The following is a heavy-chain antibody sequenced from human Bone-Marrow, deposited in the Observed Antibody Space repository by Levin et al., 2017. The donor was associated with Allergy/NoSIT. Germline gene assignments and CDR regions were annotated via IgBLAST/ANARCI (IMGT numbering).Heavy chain of an antibody. V-gene: IGHV3-33*01. Sequence: PGGSLRLSCAASGFTFSSYGMHWVRQAPGKGLEWVAIIWYDGSNKYYADSVKGRFTISRDNSKNTLFLQMNSLRGEDTAVYYCARAHRDSRVVNTLDYWGQGTLVTVSS. CDR2: IWYDGSNK. CDR3: ARAHRDSRVVNTLDY. D-gene: IGHD3-22*01. CDR1: GFTFSSYG. J-gene: IGHJ4*02.